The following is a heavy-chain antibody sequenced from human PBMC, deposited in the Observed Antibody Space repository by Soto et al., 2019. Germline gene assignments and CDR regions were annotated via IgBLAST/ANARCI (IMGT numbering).Heavy chain of an antibody. CDR1: GGSISSSNW. V-gene: IGHV4-4*02. CDR3: AGVVDYGSGCLRWFDP. CDR2: IYHSGST. Sequence: SSETLSLTCAVSGGSISSSNWWSWDRPPRGKGLEWIGEIYHSGSTNYNPSLKSRVTISVETSKHHFSLQLSSVTAADTAVYYCAGVVDYGSGCLRWFDPWGQGTLVTVSS. D-gene: IGHD3-10*01. J-gene: IGHJ5*02.